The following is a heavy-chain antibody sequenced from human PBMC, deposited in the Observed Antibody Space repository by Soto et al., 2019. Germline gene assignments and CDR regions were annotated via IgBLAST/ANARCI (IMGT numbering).Heavy chain of an antibody. V-gene: IGHV4-34*01. D-gene: IGHD2-8*01. J-gene: IGHJ5*02. CDR2: INHSGST. CDR1: GGSFSGYY. Sequence: SETLSLTCAVYGGSFSGYYWSWIRQPPGKGLEWIGEINHSGSTNYNPSLKSRVTISVDTSKNQFSLKLSSVTAADTAVYYCARGAVLWFDPWGQGALVTVSS. CDR3: ARGAVLWFDP.